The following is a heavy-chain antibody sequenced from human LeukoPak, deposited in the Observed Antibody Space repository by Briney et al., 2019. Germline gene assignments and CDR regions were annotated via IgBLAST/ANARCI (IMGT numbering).Heavy chain of an antibody. V-gene: IGHV3-23*01. CDR2: IDGGGGTT. CDR3: AKGADNSAPVGMLFDY. CDR1: GFTFSSYA. D-gene: IGHD5-24*01. Sequence: GSLRLSCAASGFTFSSYAMSWVRQAPGKGLEWVSTIDGGGGTTYYADSVKGRFTISRDNSKNTLYLQMSSLRVEDTAVYYCAKGADNSAPVGMLFDYWGQGTLGIVSS. J-gene: IGHJ4*02.